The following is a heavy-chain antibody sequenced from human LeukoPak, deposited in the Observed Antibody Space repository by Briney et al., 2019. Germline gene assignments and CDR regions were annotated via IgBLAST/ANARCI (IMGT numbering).Heavy chain of an antibody. CDR2: ISSSGSTT. Sequence: GGSLRLSCAVSGFSFSGYYMSWIRQAPGKGLEWVSYISSSGSTTSYANSVMGRFTISRDNARDSLYLQMNSLRAEDTAVYYCARDQGESYSDYWGQGTLVTVSS. CDR1: GFSFSGYY. J-gene: IGHJ4*02. CDR3: ARDQGESYSDY. D-gene: IGHD1-26*01. V-gene: IGHV3-11*01.